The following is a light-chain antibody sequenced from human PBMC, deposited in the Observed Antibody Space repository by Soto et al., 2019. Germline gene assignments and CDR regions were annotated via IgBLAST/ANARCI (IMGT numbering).Light chain of an antibody. J-gene: IGLJ2*01. CDR3: QTWVTGILMV. CDR1: SGHSSYA. Sequence: QSVLTQSPSASASLGASVKLTCTLSSGHSSYAIAWHQQQPQKGPRYLMKLNSDGSHSKGDGIPDRFSGSSSGSEHYLTISSLQSEDEADYYCQTWVTGILMVFGGGTKLTVL. V-gene: IGLV4-69*01. CDR2: LNSDGSH.